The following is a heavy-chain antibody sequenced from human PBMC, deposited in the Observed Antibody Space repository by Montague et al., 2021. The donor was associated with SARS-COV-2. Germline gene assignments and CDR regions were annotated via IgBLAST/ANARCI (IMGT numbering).Heavy chain of an antibody. CDR3: AREISGGDFDC. CDR2: IKKDGRVK. CDR1: GFTFSNYW. Sequence: SLRLSCAASGFTFSNYWMSWVRQAPGKGPEWVANIKKDGRVKYYLDSVKGRFTISRDNAKNALFLQVNSLRVEDTAVYYCAREISGGDFDCWGQGTLVTVSS. J-gene: IGHJ4*02. V-gene: IGHV3-7*03. D-gene: IGHD3-10*01.